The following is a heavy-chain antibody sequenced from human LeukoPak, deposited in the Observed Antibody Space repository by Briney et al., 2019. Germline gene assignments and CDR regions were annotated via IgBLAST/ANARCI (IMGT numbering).Heavy chain of an antibody. D-gene: IGHD2-15*01. J-gene: IGHJ5*02. V-gene: IGHV3-23*01. CDR3: AKGRMYCSGGSCYYSWFDP. CDR1: GFTFSSYA. CDR2: ISGSGGST. Sequence: PGGSLRLSCAASGFTFSSYAMSWVRQAPGKGLEWVSAISGSGGSTYYADSVKGRFTISRDNSKNTLYLQMSSLRAEDTAVYYCAKGRMYCSGGSCYYSWFDPWGQGTLVTVSS.